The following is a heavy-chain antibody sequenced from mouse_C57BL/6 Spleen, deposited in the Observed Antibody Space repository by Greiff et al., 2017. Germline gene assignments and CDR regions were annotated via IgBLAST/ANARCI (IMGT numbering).Heavy chain of an antibody. V-gene: IGHV1-82*01. Sequence: VQLKESGPELVKPGASVKISCKASGYAFSSSWMNWVKQRPGKGLEWIGRIYPGDGDTNYNGKFKGKATLTADKSSSTAYMQLSSLTSEDAAVYFCAPYDGYRGAMDYWGQGTSVTVSS. CDR1: GYAFSSSW. CDR3: APYDGYRGAMDY. CDR2: IYPGDGDT. D-gene: IGHD2-3*01. J-gene: IGHJ4*01.